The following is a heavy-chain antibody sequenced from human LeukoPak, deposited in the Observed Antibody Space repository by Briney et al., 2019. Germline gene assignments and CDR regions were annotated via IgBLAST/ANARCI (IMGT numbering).Heavy chain of an antibody. V-gene: IGHV3-74*01. CDR1: EFTFSSYW. D-gene: IGHD5-18*01. CDR3: ARKGHSYLIYYFDY. Sequence: GGSLRLSCAASEFTFSSYWMHWVRQAPGKGLVWVSRINSDGSSTSYADSVKGRFTISRDNAKNSLYLQMNSLRAEDTAVYYCARKGHSYLIYYFDYWGQGTLVTVSS. J-gene: IGHJ4*02. CDR2: INSDGSST.